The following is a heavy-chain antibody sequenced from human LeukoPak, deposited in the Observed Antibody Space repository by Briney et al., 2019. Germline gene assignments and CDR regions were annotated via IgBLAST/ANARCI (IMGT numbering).Heavy chain of an antibody. CDR3: ASPLFAFGPGRNVFNI. CDR2: TYYRSKWYN. D-gene: IGHD3-10*01. Sequence: SQTLSLTCAISGDSVSSNSAAWNWIRQSPSRGLEWLGRTYYRSKWYNDYAVSVKSRITINPDTSKNQFSLQLNSVTPEDTAVFYCASPLFAFGPGRNVFNIWGKGKRVTVFS. CDR1: GDSVSSNSAA. J-gene: IGHJ3*02. V-gene: IGHV6-1*01.